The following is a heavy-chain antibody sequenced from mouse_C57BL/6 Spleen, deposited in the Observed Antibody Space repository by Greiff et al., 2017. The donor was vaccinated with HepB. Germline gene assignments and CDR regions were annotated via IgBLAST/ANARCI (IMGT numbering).Heavy chain of an antibody. CDR3: ARRAFGSKYYFDY. CDR1: GYTFTSYW. J-gene: IGHJ2*01. CDR2: IDHSDSYT. Sequence: QVQLKQPGAELVKPGASVKLSCKASGYTFTSYWMQWVKQRPGQGLEWIGEIDHSDSYTNYNQKFKGKATLTVDTSSSTAYMQLSSLTSEDSAVYYCARRAFGSKYYFDYWGQGTTLTVSS. D-gene: IGHD1-1*01. V-gene: IGHV1-50*01.